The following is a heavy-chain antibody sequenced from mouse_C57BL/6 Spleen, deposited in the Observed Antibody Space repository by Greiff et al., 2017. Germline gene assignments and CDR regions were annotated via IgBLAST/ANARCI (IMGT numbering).Heavy chain of an antibody. J-gene: IGHJ1*03. CDR3: ARLGTTVDWYFDV. Sequence: QVQLKQSGAELAKPGASVKLSCKASGYTFTSYWMHWVKQRPGQGLEWIGYINPSSGYTKYNQKFKDKATLTADKSSSTAYMQLSSLTYEDSAVYYCARLGTTVDWYFDVWGTGTTVTVSS. V-gene: IGHV1-7*01. CDR1: GYTFTSYW. CDR2: INPSSGYT. D-gene: IGHD1-1*01.